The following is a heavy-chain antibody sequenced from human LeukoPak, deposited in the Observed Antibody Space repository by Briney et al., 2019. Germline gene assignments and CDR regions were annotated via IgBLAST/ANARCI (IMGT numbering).Heavy chain of an antibody. CDR1: GFTFRDSW. J-gene: IGHJ6*02. V-gene: IGHV3-7*01. CDR3: ATYTHWVAGDV. CDR2: MYQDGSAK. D-gene: IGHD3-16*01. Sequence: PGGSLRLSCAASGFTFRDSWMSWVRQAPGKGLEWVANMYQDGSAKGYVDSVKGRFTISRDNARNSLYLQMSSLRPEDTAVYYCATYTHWVAGDVWGQGTTVTVSS.